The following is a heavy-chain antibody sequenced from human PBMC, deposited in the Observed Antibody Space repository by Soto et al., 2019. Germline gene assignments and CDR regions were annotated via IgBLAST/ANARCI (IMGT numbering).Heavy chain of an antibody. CDR2: IIPMFGSP. Sequence: QVQLVQSWAELTNAGSSVKVSCKASGGTLTNNASSWVRPAHGPGLEWMGAIIPMFGSPTYAQKFQGRVTITADNPTNTIYMEMKSLTSADTAVYYWARGGFVAGIYSAMDACGQGTTVAVSS. CDR3: ARGGFVAGIYSAMDA. D-gene: IGHD6-19*01. J-gene: IGHJ6*02. V-gene: IGHV1-69*06. CDR1: GGTLTNNA.